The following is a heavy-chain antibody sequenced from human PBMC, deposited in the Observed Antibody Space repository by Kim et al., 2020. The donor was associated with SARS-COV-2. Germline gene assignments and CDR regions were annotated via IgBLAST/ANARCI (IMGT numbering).Heavy chain of an antibody. V-gene: IGHV3-64*01. J-gene: IGHJ6*02. Sequence: NSVKGRFTISRDNSKNTLYLQMGSLRAEDMAVYYCANLDLGVWSGPYGMDVWGQGTTVTVSS. CDR3: ANLDLGVWSGPYGMDV. D-gene: IGHD3-3*01.